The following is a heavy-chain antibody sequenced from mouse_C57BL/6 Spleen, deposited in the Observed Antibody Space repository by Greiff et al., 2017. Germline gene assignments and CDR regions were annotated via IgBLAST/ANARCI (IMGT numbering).Heavy chain of an antibody. CDR1: GYTFTTYP. CDR2: FHPYNGDT. CDR3: ARSTTVVASDWYFDV. Sequence: QVHVQQSGAELVKPGASVKMSCKASGYTFTTYPIAWMKQNPGQSLEWIGNFHPYNGDTKYNEKFKGKATLTVEKSSSTVYLELSRLTSDDSAVYYCARSTTVVASDWYFDVWGKGTTVTVSS. D-gene: IGHD1-1*01. V-gene: IGHV1-47*01. J-gene: IGHJ1*03.